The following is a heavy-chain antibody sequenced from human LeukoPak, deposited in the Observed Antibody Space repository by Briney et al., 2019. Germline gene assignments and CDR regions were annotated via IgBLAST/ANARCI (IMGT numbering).Heavy chain of an antibody. CDR1: GGSFSGYY. CDR2: INHSGST. D-gene: IGHD2-8*02. J-gene: IGHJ6*03. Sequence: SETLSLTCAVYGGSFSGYYWSWIRQPPGKGLEWIGEINHSGSTNYNPSLKSRVTISVDTSKNQFSLKLSSVTAADTAVYYCARGESGGNRYHYYYYMDVWGKATTVTVSS. CDR3: ARGESGGNRYHYYYYMDV. V-gene: IGHV4-34*01.